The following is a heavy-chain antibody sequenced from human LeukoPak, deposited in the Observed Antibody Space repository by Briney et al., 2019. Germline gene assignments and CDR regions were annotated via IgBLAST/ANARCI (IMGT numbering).Heavy chain of an antibody. CDR1: GFTFSSYS. Sequence: PGGSLRLSCAASGFTFSSYSMNWVRQAPGKGLEWVSSISSSGYTYYAESAKGRFTISRVNAKNSLYLQMNSLRAEDTAVYYCGRDFNYWGQGTLVTVAS. V-gene: IGHV3-21*01. CDR2: ISSSGYT. CDR3: GRDFNY. J-gene: IGHJ4*02.